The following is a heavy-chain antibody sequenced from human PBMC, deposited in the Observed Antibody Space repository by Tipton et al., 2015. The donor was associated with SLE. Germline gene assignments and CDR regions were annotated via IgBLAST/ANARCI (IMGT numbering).Heavy chain of an antibody. D-gene: IGHD1-7*01. V-gene: IGHV4-59*11. Sequence: TLSLTCTVSGGSIGSHYWTWIRQPPVKGLEWIGWISYSGNTNFNPSLKRRVTISIDRSGSQFSLSLTSVTAADTAVYYRARMPPGGWNYYFDYWGQGTPVTVSS. CDR3: ARMPPGGWNYYFDY. CDR1: GGSIGSHY. J-gene: IGHJ4*02. CDR2: ISYSGNT.